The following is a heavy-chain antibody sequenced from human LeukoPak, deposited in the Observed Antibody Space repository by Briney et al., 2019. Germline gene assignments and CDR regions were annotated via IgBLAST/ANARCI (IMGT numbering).Heavy chain of an antibody. CDR3: LRDLNWSLDQ. V-gene: IGHV3-74*01. CDR2: IKSDGITI. J-gene: IGHJ4*02. Sequence: HAGGSLRLSCAASGLTFSNYMMHWVRHAPGKGLVWVSRIKSDGITITYADSVKGRFTISRDNAKNTLYLQMNSLRAEDTAVYYCLRDLNWSLDQWGQGTLVTVSS. CDR1: GLTFSNYM. D-gene: IGHD1-20*01.